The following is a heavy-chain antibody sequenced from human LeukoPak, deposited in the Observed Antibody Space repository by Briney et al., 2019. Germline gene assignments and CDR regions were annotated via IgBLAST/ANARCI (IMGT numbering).Heavy chain of an antibody. CDR1: GFSFRNYA. CDR3: TRDGGSFCDFDY. CDR2: INTDGRIT. Sequence: GGSLRLSCVASGFSFRNYAIHWVRQAPGKGLEYVSVINTDGRITYYADSVKGRFTISRDNSKNTVYLQMGSLRGEDMAVCYCTRDGGSFCDFDYWGQGALVTVSS. D-gene: IGHD1-26*01. J-gene: IGHJ4*02. V-gene: IGHV3-64*02.